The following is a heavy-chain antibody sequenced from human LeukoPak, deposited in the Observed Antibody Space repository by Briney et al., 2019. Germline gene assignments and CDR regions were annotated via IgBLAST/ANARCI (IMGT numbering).Heavy chain of an antibody. CDR1: GYTFTSYG. D-gene: IGHD5-12*01. Sequence: ASVKVSCXASGYTFTSYGISWVRLAPGQGLEWMGWISAYNGNTNYAQKLQGRVTMTTDTSTSTAYMELRSLRSDDTAVYYCARVDYSGYDYSLDYWGQGTLVTVSS. CDR2: ISAYNGNT. CDR3: ARVDYSGYDYSLDY. V-gene: IGHV1-18*01. J-gene: IGHJ4*02.